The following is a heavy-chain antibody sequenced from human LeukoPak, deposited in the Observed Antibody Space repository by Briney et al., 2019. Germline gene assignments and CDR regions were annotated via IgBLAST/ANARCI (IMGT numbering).Heavy chain of an antibody. J-gene: IGHJ4*02. Sequence: ASVKVSCKASGYTFTGYYMHWVRQAPGQGLEWMGWINPNSGGTNYAQKFQGRVTMTRDTSISKAYMELSRLRSDDTAVYYCARAWREYFDWFPFDYWGQGTLVTVSS. CDR3: ARAWREYFDWFPFDY. CDR2: INPNSGGT. D-gene: IGHD3-9*01. V-gene: IGHV1-2*02. CDR1: GYTFTGYY.